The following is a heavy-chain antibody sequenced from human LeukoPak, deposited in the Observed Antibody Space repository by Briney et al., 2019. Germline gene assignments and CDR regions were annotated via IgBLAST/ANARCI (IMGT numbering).Heavy chain of an antibody. CDR2: INHSGST. V-gene: IGHV4-34*01. J-gene: IGHJ6*02. CDR3: ARRYYDFWSGYLAYYYYGMDV. Sequence: KSSETLSLTCAVYGGSFSGYYWSWIRQPPGKGLEWIGEINHSGSTNYNPSLKSRVTISVDTSKNQFSPKLSSVTAADTAVYYCARRYYDFWSGYLAYYYYGMDVWGQGTTVTVSS. CDR1: GGSFSGYY. D-gene: IGHD3-3*01.